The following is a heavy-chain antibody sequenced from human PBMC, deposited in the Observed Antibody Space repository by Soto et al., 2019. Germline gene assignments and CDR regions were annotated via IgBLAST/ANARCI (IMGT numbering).Heavy chain of an antibody. Sequence: QLQLQESGPGLVKPSETLSLTCTVSGGSISSSSYYWGWIRQPPGKGLEWIGSIYYSGSTSYNPSLKSRVTISVNTSKNQFSLKLSSVTAADTAVYYCARSWAYCSGGSCYVPVDYWGQGTLVTVSS. CDR2: IYYSGST. CDR3: ARSWAYCSGGSCYVPVDY. J-gene: IGHJ4*02. CDR1: GGSISSSSYY. V-gene: IGHV4-39*01. D-gene: IGHD2-15*01.